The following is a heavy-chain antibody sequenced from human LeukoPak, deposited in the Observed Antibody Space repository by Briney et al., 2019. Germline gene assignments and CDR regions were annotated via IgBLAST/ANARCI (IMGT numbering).Heavy chain of an antibody. J-gene: IGHJ6*02. CDR1: GYTFTSYG. V-gene: IGHV7-4-1*02. Sequence: ASVKVSCKASGYTFTSYGISWVRQAPGQGLEWMGWINTNTGNPTYAQGFTGRFVFSLDTSVSTAYLQISSLKAEDTAVYYCARDRRYYYDSSGKHLTYYGMDVWGQGTTVTVSS. CDR3: ARDRRYYYDSSGKHLTYYGMDV. CDR2: INTNTGNP. D-gene: IGHD3-22*01.